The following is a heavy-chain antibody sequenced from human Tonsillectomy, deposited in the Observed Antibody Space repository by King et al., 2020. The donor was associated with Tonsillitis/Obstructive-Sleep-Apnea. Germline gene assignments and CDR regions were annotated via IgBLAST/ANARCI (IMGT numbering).Heavy chain of an antibody. Sequence: QLVQSGAEVKKPGASVKVSCKASGYTFTSYDINWVRQANGQGLEWMGWMNPNSGNTGYAQKFQGRVTMTRNTSISTAYMELSSLRSEDTAVYYCARGAYSGSYYYYYYYYMDVWGKGTTVTVSS. CDR3: ARGAYSGSYYYYYYYYMDV. CDR2: MNPNSGNT. J-gene: IGHJ6*03. V-gene: IGHV1-8*01. D-gene: IGHD1-26*01. CDR1: GYTFTSYD.